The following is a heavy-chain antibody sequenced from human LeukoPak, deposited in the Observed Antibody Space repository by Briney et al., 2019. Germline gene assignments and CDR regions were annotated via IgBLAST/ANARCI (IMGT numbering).Heavy chain of an antibody. CDR2: ISAYNGNI. J-gene: IGHJ4*02. V-gene: IGHV1-18*01. Sequence: ASVKVSCKASGYTFTSYGISWVRQAPGQGLEWMGWISAYNGNINYAQKVQGRVTMTTDTSTSTAYMELRSLRSDDTAVYYCARSGGSGWYGIFDYWGQGTLVTVSS. CDR3: ARSGGSGWYGIFDY. CDR1: GYTFTSYG. D-gene: IGHD6-19*01.